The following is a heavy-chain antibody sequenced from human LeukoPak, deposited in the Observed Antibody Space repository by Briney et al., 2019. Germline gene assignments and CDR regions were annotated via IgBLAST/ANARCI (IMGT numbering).Heavy chain of an antibody. D-gene: IGHD3-22*01. CDR2: IIPIFGTA. CDR3: ARPQFPYDSSGYDFDY. J-gene: IGHJ4*02. CDR1: GGTFSSYA. Sequence: VASVKVSCKASGGTFSSYAISWVRQAPGQGLEWMGGIIPIFGTANYAQKFQGRVTITADESTSTAYMELSSLRSEDAAVYYCARPQFPYDSSGYDFDYWGQGTLVTVSS. V-gene: IGHV1-69*13.